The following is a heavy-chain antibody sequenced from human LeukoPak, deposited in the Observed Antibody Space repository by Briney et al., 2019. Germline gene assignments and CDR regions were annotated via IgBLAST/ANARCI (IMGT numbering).Heavy chain of an antibody. CDR3: ARACSGGSCYSVIDY. V-gene: IGHV4-34*01. D-gene: IGHD2-15*01. CDR1: GGSFSGYY. Sequence: SETLSLTCAVYGGSFSGYYWSWIRQPPGKGLEWIGEINHSGSTNYNPSLKSRVTISVDTSKNQFSRKLSSVTAADTAVYYCARACSGGSCYSVIDYWGQGTLVTVSS. J-gene: IGHJ4*02. CDR2: INHSGST.